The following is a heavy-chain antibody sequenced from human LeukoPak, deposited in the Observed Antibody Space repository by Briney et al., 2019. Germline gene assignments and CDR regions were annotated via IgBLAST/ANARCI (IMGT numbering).Heavy chain of an antibody. CDR3: ARTAGSVAFDI. V-gene: IGHV1-69*05. D-gene: IGHD6-6*01. J-gene: IGHJ3*02. CDR1: GGTFSSYG. Sequence: ASVKVSCKASGGTFSSYGFSWVRQAPGQGLEWMGRIIPIFGTSNYAQKFQGRVTITTDESTSTAYMELSSLRSEDTAVYYCARTAGSVAFDIWGQGTMVTVSS. CDR2: IIPIFGTS.